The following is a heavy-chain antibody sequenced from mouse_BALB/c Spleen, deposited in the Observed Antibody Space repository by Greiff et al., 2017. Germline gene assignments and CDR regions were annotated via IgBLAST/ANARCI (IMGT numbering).Heavy chain of an antibody. Sequence: EVMLVESGGGLVQPGGSRKLSCAASGFTFSSFGMHWVRQAPEKGLEWVAYISSGSSTIYYADTVKGRFTISRDNPKNTLFLQMTSLRSEDTAMYYCARGEVYYAMDYWGQGTSVTVSS. J-gene: IGHJ4*01. CDR3: ARGEVYYAMDY. V-gene: IGHV5-17*02. CDR2: ISSGSSTI. CDR1: GFTFSSFG.